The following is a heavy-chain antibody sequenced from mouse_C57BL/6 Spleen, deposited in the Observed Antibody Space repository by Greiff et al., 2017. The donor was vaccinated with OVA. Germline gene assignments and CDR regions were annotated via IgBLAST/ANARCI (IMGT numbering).Heavy chain of an antibody. CDR1: GYTFTSYW. CDR2: IYPGSGST. V-gene: IGHV1-55*01. J-gene: IGHJ1*03. D-gene: IGHD1-1*01. CDR3: ARHYYYGSSYGYFDV. Sequence: VQLQQPGAELVKPGASVKMSCKASGYTFTSYWITWVKQRPGQGLEWIGDIYPGSGSTNYNEKFKSKATLTVDTSSSTAYMQLSSLTSEDSAVYYCARHYYYGSSYGYFDVWGTGTTVTVSS.